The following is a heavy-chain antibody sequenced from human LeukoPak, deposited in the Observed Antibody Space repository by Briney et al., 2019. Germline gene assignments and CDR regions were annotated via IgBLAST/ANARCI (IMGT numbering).Heavy chain of an antibody. D-gene: IGHD3-3*01. J-gene: IGHJ6*02. CDR2: IYYSGFT. Sequence: SETLSLTCAVSGGSISSYYWSWVRQSPRKGLGWIAYIYYSGFTIYNPSLRSRVTISVDTSKKQFSLKLTSVTAADTAVYYCARGFGEVMRSDYYYYGMDVWGQGTTVTVSS. CDR3: ARGFGEVMRSDYYYYGMDV. CDR1: GGSISSYY. V-gene: IGHV4-59*01.